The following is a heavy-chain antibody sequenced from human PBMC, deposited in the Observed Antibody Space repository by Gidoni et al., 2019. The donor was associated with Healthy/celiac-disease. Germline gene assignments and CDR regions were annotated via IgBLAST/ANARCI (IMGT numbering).Heavy chain of an antibody. CDR1: GFTFSNAW. Sequence: EVQLVESGGGLVKPGGSLRLSCAASGFTFSNAWMNWVRQAPGKGLAWVGRIKSKTDGGTTNYAAPVKGRFTISRDDSKNTLYLQMNSLKTEDTAVYYCTTYEWELLRDYWGQGTLVTVSS. CDR2: IKSKTDGGTT. D-gene: IGHD1-26*01. CDR3: TTYEWELLRDY. V-gene: IGHV3-15*07. J-gene: IGHJ4*02.